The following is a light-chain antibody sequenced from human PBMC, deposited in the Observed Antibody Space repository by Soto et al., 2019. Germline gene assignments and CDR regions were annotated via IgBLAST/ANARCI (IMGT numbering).Light chain of an antibody. CDR3: MQGTHWPPIT. CDR1: QSLPHSNGYNY. CDR2: LGA. J-gene: IGKJ5*01. Sequence: DIVMTQSPLSLPVTPGEPASISCRSSQSLPHSNGYNYLDWYLQKPGQSPQLLIYLGANRASGVPDRFSGSGSGTDFTLKISRVEAEDVGVYYCMQGTHWPPITFGQGTRLEI. V-gene: IGKV2-28*01.